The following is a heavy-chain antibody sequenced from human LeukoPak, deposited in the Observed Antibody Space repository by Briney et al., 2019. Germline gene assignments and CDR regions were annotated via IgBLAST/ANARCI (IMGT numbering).Heavy chain of an antibody. D-gene: IGHD6-13*01. CDR2: IYYSGST. Sequence: SETLSLTCTVSGGSISSYYWSWIRQPPGKGLEWIGDIYYSGSTTYNPYLKSRVIISVGTYKNKFSLQLSSVPAADTAAVYCARKIIAAAGISWCDPWGQGTLVTVSS. CDR3: ARKIIAAAGISWCDP. CDR1: GGSISSYY. V-gene: IGHV4-59*01. J-gene: IGHJ5*02.